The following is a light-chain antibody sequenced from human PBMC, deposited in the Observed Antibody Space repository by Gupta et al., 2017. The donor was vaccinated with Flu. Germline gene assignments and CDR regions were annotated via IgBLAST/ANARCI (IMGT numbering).Light chain of an antibody. CDR1: QDIDNY. Sequence: DIQMTQSPAFLSASVGDRVTITCRANQDIDNYLNWFQHKPGKAPDLLIYNTLYLETGVSSRFSGNGSGTDFTFTISSLQPKDVATYFCQQYVTLPLAFGGGTKIEIK. CDR3: QQYVTLPLA. V-gene: IGKV1-33*01. J-gene: IGKJ4*01. CDR2: NTL.